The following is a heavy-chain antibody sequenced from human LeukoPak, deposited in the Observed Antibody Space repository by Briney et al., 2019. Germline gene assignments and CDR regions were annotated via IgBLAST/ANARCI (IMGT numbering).Heavy chain of an antibody. Sequence: GGSLRLSCAASGFTFSSYSMNWVRQAPGKGLEWVSSISSSSSYIYYADSVKGRFTISRDNAKNSLYLQMNSLRAEDTAVYYCARAANGRSSWYFQHWGQGTLVTVSS. V-gene: IGHV3-21*01. CDR3: ARAANGRSSWYFQH. CDR2: ISSSSSYI. J-gene: IGHJ1*01. D-gene: IGHD6-13*01. CDR1: GFTFSSYS.